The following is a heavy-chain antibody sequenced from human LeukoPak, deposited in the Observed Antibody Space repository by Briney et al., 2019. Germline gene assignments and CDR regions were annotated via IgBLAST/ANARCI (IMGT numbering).Heavy chain of an antibody. CDR3: ARHNRFGGGNADY. CDR2: IYYSGST. V-gene: IGHV4-39*01. J-gene: IGHJ4*02. Sequence: SETLSLTCTVSGGSISSSSYYWGWIRQPPGKGLEWIGSIYYSGSTYYNPSLKSRVTISVDTSKNQFSLKLSSVTAADTAVYYCARHNRFGGGNADYWGQGTLVTVSS. D-gene: IGHD1-1*01. CDR1: GGSISSSSYY.